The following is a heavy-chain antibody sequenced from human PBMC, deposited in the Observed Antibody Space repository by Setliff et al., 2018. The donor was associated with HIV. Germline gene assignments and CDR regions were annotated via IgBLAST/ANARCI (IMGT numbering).Heavy chain of an antibody. Sequence: SETLSLTCNVSGNFISSDIYFWTWIRQPAGKGLEWLGHIYASGVTKHNPSLKSRVIISVDTSRSQFSLTLKSVTAADSAVYYCARRAYCSSTTCFDNWGQGTLVTVSS. V-gene: IGHV4-61*09. J-gene: IGHJ4*02. CDR2: IYASGVT. CDR1: GNFISSDIYF. D-gene: IGHD2-2*01. CDR3: ARRAYCSSTTCFDN.